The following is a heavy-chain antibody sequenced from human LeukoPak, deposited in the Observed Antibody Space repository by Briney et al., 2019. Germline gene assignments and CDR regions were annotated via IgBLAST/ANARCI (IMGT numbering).Heavy chain of an antibody. CDR2: IINRGNNI. J-gene: IGHJ6*03. V-gene: IGHV3-11*04. Sequence: GGSLRLSCAPSGFTFSDYNRGWIRQAPGKGLERGSYIINRGNNIYYTYSVRGRFTISRDNAKNSLCMQIYTLRAQDTPGYNSGRYGLGYYYMDVWGKGTTVTVSS. CDR1: GFTFSDYN. D-gene: IGHD6-19*01. CDR3: GRYGLGYYYMDV.